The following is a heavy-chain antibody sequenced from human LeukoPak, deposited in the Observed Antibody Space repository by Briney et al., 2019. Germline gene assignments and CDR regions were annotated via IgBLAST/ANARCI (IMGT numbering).Heavy chain of an antibody. CDR2: ISSDSRYI. V-gene: IGHV3-21*01. D-gene: IGHD4-11*01. Sequence: PGGSLRLSCAAFGFTFSTYTMNWVRQAPGKGLEWVSSISSDSRYIYYVDSVKGRFTISRDNAKNSLYLQMNSLRAEDTAVYYCAREYYSNYYFDYWDQGTLVTVSS. CDR1: GFTFSTYT. J-gene: IGHJ4*02. CDR3: AREYYSNYYFDY.